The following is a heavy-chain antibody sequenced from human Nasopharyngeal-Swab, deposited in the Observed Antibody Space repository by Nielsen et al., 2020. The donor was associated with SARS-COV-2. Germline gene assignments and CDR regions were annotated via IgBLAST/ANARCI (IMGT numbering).Heavy chain of an antibody. CDR1: GFTFSDYY. CDR2: ISGSGGTI. J-gene: IGHJ4*02. V-gene: IGHV3-11*04. D-gene: IGHD7-27*01. Sequence: SLKISCAVSGFTFSDYYMSWIRQAPGKGLEYISYISGSGGTIYYGDSMKGRFTISRDNAKNSLYLQMNSLRAEDTAVYYCARDRANWDFDHWGQGTLVTVSS. CDR3: ARDRANWDFDH.